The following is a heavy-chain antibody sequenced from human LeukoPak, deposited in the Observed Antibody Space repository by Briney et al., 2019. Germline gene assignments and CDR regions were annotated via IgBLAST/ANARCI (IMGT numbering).Heavy chain of an antibody. CDR1: GYTFTSYD. Sequence: ASVKVSCKASGYTFTSYDINWVRQATGQGLEWMGWMNPNSGNTGYAQKFQGRVTITRNTSISTAYMELSSLRSEDTAVYYCARARDGYNSFWVLDASDIWGQGTMVTVSS. CDR2: MNPNSGNT. D-gene: IGHD5-24*01. V-gene: IGHV1-8*03. J-gene: IGHJ3*02. CDR3: ARARDGYNSFWVLDASDI.